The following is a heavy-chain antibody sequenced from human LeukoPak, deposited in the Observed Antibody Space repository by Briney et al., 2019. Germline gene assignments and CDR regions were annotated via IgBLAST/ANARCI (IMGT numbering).Heavy chain of an antibody. CDR2: INPNSGGT. J-gene: IGHJ4*02. CDR3: ARDRWGLYYFDY. CDR1: GYTFTGYY. V-gene: IGHV1-2*02. D-gene: IGHD3-16*01. Sequence: GASVKVSCKASGYTFTGYYMHWVRQAPGQGLEWMEWINPNSGGTNYAQKFQGRVTMTRDTSISTAYMELSRLRSDDTAVYYCARDRWGLYYFDYWGQGTLVTVSS.